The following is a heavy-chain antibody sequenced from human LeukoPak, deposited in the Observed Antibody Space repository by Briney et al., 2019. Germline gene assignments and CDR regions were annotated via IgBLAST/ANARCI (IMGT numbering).Heavy chain of an antibody. Sequence: PGGSLRLSCAASGFAFSTYWMHWVRQAPGRGLVWVSRINSDGSSISYAGSVKGRFTISRDNAKNSLFLQMNSLRAEDTALYYCAKANYQMLAPNHPYGMDVWGQGTTVTV. CDR2: INSDGSSI. J-gene: IGHJ6*02. D-gene: IGHD2-2*01. CDR1: GFAFSTYW. CDR3: AKANYQMLAPNHPYGMDV. V-gene: IGHV3-74*01.